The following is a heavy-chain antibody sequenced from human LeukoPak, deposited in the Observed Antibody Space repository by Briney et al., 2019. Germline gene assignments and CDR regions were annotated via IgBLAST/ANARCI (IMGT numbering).Heavy chain of an antibody. CDR2: MNPNSGKT. V-gene: IGHV1-8*01. CDR3: ARGQHIAVAGTSINY. Sequence: ASVKVSCKASGYTFTSYDINWVRQATGQGLEWMGWMNPNSGKTGYAKKFQGSVTMTRNTSIRPAYMELSSLRSEDTAVCYCARGQHIAVAGTSINYWGKGTLVTVSS. J-gene: IGHJ4*02. D-gene: IGHD6-19*01. CDR1: GYTFTSYD.